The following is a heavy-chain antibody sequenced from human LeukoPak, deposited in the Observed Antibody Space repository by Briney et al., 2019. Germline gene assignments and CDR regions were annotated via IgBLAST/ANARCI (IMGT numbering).Heavy chain of an antibody. CDR1: GGSFSGYY. J-gene: IGHJ4*02. Sequence: PSVTLSLTCAVYGGSFSGYYWSWIRQPPGKGLELIGEINHSGSTNYNPSLKSRVTISVDTSKNQFSLKLSSVTAADTAVYYCARTPGIAAAGGSPDYWGQGTLVTVSS. V-gene: IGHV4-34*01. CDR2: INHSGST. CDR3: ARTPGIAAAGGSPDY. D-gene: IGHD6-13*01.